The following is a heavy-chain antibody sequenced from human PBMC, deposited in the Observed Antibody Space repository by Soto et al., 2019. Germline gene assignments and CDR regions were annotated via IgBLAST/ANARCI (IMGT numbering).Heavy chain of an antibody. CDR2: ISYDGSNK. D-gene: IGHD6-6*01. Sequence: GGSLRLSCAASGFTFSSYAMHWVRQAPGKGLEWVAVISYDGSNKYYADSVKGRFTISRDNSKNTLYLQMNSLRAEDTAVYYCARDPGSSSPYFDYWGQGTLVTVSS. CDR3: ARDPGSSSPYFDY. J-gene: IGHJ4*02. V-gene: IGHV3-30-3*01. CDR1: GFTFSSYA.